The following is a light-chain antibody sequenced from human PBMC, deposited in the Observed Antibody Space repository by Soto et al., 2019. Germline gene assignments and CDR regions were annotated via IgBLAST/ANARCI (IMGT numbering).Light chain of an antibody. CDR3: SSYTSSSTVV. V-gene: IGLV2-14*01. CDR1: SSDVGGYNY. CDR2: EVS. J-gene: IGLJ2*01. Sequence: QSALTQPASVSGSLGQSITISCTGTSSDVGGYNYVSWYQQHPGKAPKLMIYEVSNRPSGVSNRFSGSKSGNTASLTISGLQAEDEAGYYCSSYTSSSTVVFGGGTNLTVL.